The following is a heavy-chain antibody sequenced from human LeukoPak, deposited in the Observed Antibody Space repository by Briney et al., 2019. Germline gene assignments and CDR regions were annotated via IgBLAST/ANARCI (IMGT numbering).Heavy chain of an antibody. CDR2: IYYSGST. V-gene: IGHV4-59*12. J-gene: IGHJ5*02. CDR3: ARGSRVAVAGIDWFDP. D-gene: IGHD6-19*01. CDR1: GGSISSYY. Sequence: PSETLSLTCTVSGGSISSYYWSWIRQPPGKGLEWMGYIYYSGSTNYNHSLKSRVTISVDTSKNQFSLKLSSVTAADTAVYYCARGSRVAVAGIDWFDPWGQGTLVTVSS.